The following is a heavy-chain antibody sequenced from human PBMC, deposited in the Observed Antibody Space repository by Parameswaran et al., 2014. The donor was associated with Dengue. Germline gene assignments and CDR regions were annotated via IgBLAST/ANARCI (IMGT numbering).Heavy chain of an antibody. Sequence: SWVRQAPGQGLEWMGGIIPIFGTANYAQKFQGRVTITADESTSTAYMELSSLRSEDTAVYYCARVANGGFLEWLLTPRAGVFDIWGQGTMVTVSS. J-gene: IGHJ3*02. CDR3: ARVANGGFLEWLLTPRAGVFDI. D-gene: IGHD3-3*01. CDR2: IIPIFGTA. V-gene: IGHV1-69*01.